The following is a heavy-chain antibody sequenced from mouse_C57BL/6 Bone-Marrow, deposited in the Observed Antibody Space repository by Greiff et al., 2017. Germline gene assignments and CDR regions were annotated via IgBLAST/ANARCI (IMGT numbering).Heavy chain of an antibody. V-gene: IGHV1-69*01. CDR1: GYTFTSYW. J-gene: IGHJ2*01. D-gene: IGHD3-2*02. Sequence: VQLQQPGAELVMPGASVKLSCKASGYTFTSYWMHWVKQRPGQGLEWIGEIDPSDSYTNYNQKFKGKSTLTVDKSSSTAYMQLSSLTSEDSAVYYWARETAEGCFDYWGQGNTLTVAS. CDR3: ARETAEGCFDY. CDR2: IDPSDSYT.